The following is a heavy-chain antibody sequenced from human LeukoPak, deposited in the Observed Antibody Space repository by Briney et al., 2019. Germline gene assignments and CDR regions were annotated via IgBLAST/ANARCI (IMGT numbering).Heavy chain of an antibody. V-gene: IGHV1-2*04. Sequence: ASVKVSCKASGYTFTSYGISWVRQAPGQGLEWMGWINPNSGGTNYAQKFQGWVTMTRDTSISTAYMELSRLRSDDTAVYYCARDLGYYDSSGYQITFDYWGQGTLVTVSS. CDR3: ARDLGYYDSSGYQITFDY. D-gene: IGHD3-22*01. CDR2: INPNSGGT. J-gene: IGHJ4*02. CDR1: GYTFTSYG.